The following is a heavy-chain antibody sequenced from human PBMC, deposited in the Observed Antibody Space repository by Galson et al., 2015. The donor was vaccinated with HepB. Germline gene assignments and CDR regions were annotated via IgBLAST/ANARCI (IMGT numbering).Heavy chain of an antibody. D-gene: IGHD6-13*01. CDR2: ISAYNGNT. CDR1: GYTFTSYG. Sequence: SVKVSCKASGYTFTSYGISWVRQAPGQGLEWMGWISAYNGNTNYAQKLQGRVTMTTDTSTSTAYMELRSLRSDDTAVYYCARDQYPDAGIAAAGTGYFQHWGQGTLVTVSS. V-gene: IGHV1-18*01. J-gene: IGHJ1*01. CDR3: ARDQYPDAGIAAAGTGYFQH.